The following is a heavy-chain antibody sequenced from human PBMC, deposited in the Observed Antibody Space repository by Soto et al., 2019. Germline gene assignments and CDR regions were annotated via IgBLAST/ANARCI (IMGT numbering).Heavy chain of an antibody. CDR3: AKHLYGDQYYFDY. CDR2: ISYDGSNK. V-gene: IGHV3-30*18. J-gene: IGHJ4*02. Sequence: LRLSCAASGFTFSSYGIHWVRPAPGKGLEWVAVISYDGSNKYYADSVKGRFTISRDNSKNTLYLQMNSLRAEDTAVYYCAKHLYGDQYYFDYWGQGTLVTVSS. CDR1: GFTFSSYG. D-gene: IGHD4-17*01.